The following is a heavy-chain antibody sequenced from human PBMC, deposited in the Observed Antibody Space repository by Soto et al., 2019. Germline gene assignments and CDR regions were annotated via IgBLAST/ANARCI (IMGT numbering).Heavy chain of an antibody. Sequence: EVQLVQSGAEVKKPGESLRISCKGSGYSFTSYWISWVRQMCGKGLEWMGRFDPSDSYTNYSASFQGHVTIAADKSISTAYLQSSSLNASNTAMYYCARLQAAAGDNDLTFDYWGQGTLVTVSS. CDR1: GYSFTSYW. J-gene: IGHJ4*02. D-gene: IGHD6-13*01. CDR3: ARLQAAAGDNDLTFDY. CDR2: FDPSDSYT. V-gene: IGHV5-10-1*01.